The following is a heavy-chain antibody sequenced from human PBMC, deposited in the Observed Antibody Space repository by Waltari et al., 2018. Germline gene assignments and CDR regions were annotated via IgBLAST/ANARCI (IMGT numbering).Heavy chain of an antibody. CDR1: GFPFDNYP. CDR3: AKDRRSGYYFGYFDY. J-gene: IGHJ4*02. D-gene: IGHD3-22*01. V-gene: IGHV3-9*01. CDR2: LSRNSDNV. Sequence: EVQLVESGGGLVQPGRSMRLPCAASGFPFDNYPMHWVRPAPGKGLECVSGLSRNSDNVGYADSVKGRFTISRDNAKNSLYLQMNSLRAEDTALYFCAKDRRSGYYFGYFDYWGQGTLVTVSS.